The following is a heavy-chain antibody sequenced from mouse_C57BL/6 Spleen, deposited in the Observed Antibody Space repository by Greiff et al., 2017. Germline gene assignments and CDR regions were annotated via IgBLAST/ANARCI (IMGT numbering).Heavy chain of an antibody. CDR1: GYTFTSYW. CDR3: ARSYSAMDY. Sequence: VQLQQPGAELVKPGASVKLSCKASGYTFTSYWMHWVKLRPGRGLEWIGRIDPNSGGTKYNEKFKSKATLTVDKPSSTAFIQLSSLTSEDSAVYYCARSYSAMDYWGHGTSVTVSS. J-gene: IGHJ4*01. V-gene: IGHV1-72*01. CDR2: IDPNSGGT.